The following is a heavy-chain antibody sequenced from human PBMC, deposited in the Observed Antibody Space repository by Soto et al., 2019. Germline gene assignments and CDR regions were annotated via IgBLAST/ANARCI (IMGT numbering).Heavy chain of an antibody. V-gene: IGHV3-30*03. CDR3: GRDDSDYSNYWSSFDH. J-gene: IGHJ4*02. D-gene: IGHD4-4*01. CDR2: VSYDGSIT. Sequence: QVQLVESGGGVVQPGGSLRLSCAASGFTFSHYGMAWVREAPGKGLEWVADVSYDGSITHYADSVKGRFSMSRNNFKSTVSLQMNSLTSEDTATDYCGRDDSDYSNYWSSFDHWGQGALVTVSS. CDR1: GFTFSHYG.